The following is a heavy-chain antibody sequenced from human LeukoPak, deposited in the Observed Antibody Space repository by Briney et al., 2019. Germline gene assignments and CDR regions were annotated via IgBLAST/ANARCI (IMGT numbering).Heavy chain of an antibody. Sequence: PGGSLRLSCAASGFTFSSYGMHWVRQAPGKGLEWVAFIRYDGSNKYYADSVKGRFTIARDNSKNTLYLQMNSPRADDTAVYYCARVRRLRTRGVMDHLDYWGQGTLVTVSS. CDR3: ARVRRLRTRGVMDHLDY. CDR1: GFTFSSYG. V-gene: IGHV3-30*02. D-gene: IGHD3-10*01. J-gene: IGHJ4*02. CDR2: IRYDGSNK.